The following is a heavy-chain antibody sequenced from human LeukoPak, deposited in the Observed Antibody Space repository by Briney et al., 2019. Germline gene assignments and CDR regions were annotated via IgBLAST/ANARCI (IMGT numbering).Heavy chain of an antibody. V-gene: IGHV3-23*01. CDR3: AKVYQLWYFDY. J-gene: IGHJ4*02. CDR1: GFTLSNYA. D-gene: IGHD5-18*01. CDR2: MSGSGSSR. Sequence: GGSLRLSCAASGFTLSNYAMSWVRQAPGQGLEWVSSMSGSGSSRYHADSVKGRFTISRDNSKNTLYLQMNSLRAEDTAVYYCAKVYQLWYFDYWGQGTLVTVSS.